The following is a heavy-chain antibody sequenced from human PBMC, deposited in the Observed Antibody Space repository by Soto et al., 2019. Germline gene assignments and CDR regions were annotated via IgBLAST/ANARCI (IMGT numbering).Heavy chain of an antibody. J-gene: IGHJ5*02. CDR3: ARARANVAPNWFDT. CDR2: INPYSGAT. D-gene: IGHD5-12*01. V-gene: IGHV1-2*04. Sequence: QVQLVQSGAEVKKPGASVKVSCKASGYTFSDYYVHWVRQAPGQGLEWMGWINPYSGATNYAQKFQDWVTMIGDASVSTAYLELTTLVSDDTAVYYCARARANVAPNWFDTWGQGTLVIVSS. CDR1: GYTFSDYY.